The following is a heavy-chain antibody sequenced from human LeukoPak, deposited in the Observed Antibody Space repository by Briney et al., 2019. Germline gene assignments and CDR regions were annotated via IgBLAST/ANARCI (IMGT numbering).Heavy chain of an antibody. J-gene: IGHJ4*02. V-gene: IGHV1-69*05. D-gene: IGHD3-9*01. CDR1: GGTFSSYA. Sequence: GSSVEVSCKASGGTFSSYAISWVRQAPGQGLEWMGGIIPIFGTANYAQKFQGRVTITTDESTSTAYMELSSLRSEDTAVYYCARDYYRYYDILTAPVNDYWGQGTLVTVSS. CDR2: IIPIFGTA. CDR3: ARDYYRYYDILTAPVNDY.